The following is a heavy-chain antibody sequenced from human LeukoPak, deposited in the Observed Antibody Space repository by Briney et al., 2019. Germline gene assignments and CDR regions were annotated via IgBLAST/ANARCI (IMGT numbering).Heavy chain of an antibody. CDR3: ARVPLDIVVVPAAGGRGFYFDY. V-gene: IGHV1-69*01. CDR2: IIPIFGTA. J-gene: IGHJ4*02. Sequence: SVKVSCKASGGTFSSYAISWVRQAPGQGLEWMGGIIPIFGTANYAQKFQGRVTITADESTSTAYMELSSLRSGDTAVYYCARVPLDIVVVPAAGGRGFYFDYWGQGTLVTVSS. CDR1: GGTFSSYA. D-gene: IGHD2-2*01.